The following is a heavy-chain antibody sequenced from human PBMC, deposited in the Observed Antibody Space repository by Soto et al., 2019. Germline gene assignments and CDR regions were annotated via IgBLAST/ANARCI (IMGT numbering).Heavy chain of an antibody. Sequence: QVTLKESGPVLVKPTETLTLTCTVSGFSLSNARMGVSWIRQPPGKALEWLAHIFSNDEQSHSTPLQSRLATSMATSKVRVVLTMTNMHPVDTAPYYSARVTYYSDRSGDYGYHWFDPWGQGTLVTVAS. J-gene: IGHJ5*02. CDR2: IFSNDEQ. CDR3: ARVTYYSDRSGDYGYHWFDP. CDR1: GFSLSNARMG. V-gene: IGHV2-26*01. D-gene: IGHD3-22*01.